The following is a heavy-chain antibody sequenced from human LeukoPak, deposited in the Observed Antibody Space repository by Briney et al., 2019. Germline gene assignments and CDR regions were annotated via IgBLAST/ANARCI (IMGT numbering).Heavy chain of an antibody. Sequence: PGGSLTLSCAASGVTFSRYAMSWVRQAPGKGLEWVSAISESGTGTYYADSVKGRFTISRDNSKNTLSLQMNSLRAEDTAVYYCAKNIAQGYTFGSIEQDYWGQGTLVTVSS. CDR2: ISESGTGT. CDR1: GVTFSRYA. CDR3: AKNIAQGYTFGSIEQDY. D-gene: IGHD5-18*01. V-gene: IGHV3-23*01. J-gene: IGHJ4*02.